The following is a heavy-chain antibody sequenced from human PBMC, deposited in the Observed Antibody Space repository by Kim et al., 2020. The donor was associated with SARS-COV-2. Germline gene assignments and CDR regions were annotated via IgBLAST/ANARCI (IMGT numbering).Heavy chain of an antibody. CDR2: IIPIFGTA. J-gene: IGHJ6*02. CDR3: ASIWAGDYGGPPYYGMDV. V-gene: IGHV1-69*13. CDR1: GGTFSSYA. Sequence: SVNVSCKASGGTFSSYAISWVRQAPGQGLEWMGGIIPIFGTANYAQKFQGRVTITADESTSTAYMELSSLRSEDTAVYYCASIWAGDYGGPPYYGMDVWGQGTTVTVSS. D-gene: IGHD4-17*01.